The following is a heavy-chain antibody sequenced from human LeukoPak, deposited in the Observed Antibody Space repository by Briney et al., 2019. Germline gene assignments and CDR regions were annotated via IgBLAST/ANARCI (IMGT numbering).Heavy chain of an antibody. Sequence: GGSLRLSCAASGFTFSSYWMNWVRQAPGKGLVWVSRIASDGSSTTCADSVKGRFSISRDNAKNTLYLQMNSLRVEDTAVYYCARENLAAAADYWGQGTVVTVSS. CDR3: ARENLAAAADY. V-gene: IGHV3-74*01. D-gene: IGHD6-25*01. CDR2: IASDGSST. CDR1: GFTFSSYW. J-gene: IGHJ4*02.